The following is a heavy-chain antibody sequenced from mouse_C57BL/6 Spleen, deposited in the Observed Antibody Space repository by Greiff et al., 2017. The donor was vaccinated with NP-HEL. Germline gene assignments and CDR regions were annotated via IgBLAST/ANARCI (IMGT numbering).Heavy chain of an antibody. D-gene: IGHD1-1*01. Sequence: EVKLMESGGGLVKPGGSLKLSCAASGFTFSDYGMHWVRQAPEKGLEWVAYISSGSSTIYYADTVTGRFTISRDNAKNTLFLQMTSLRSEDTAMYYCARNHYGSSFFDDWGQGTTLTVSS. V-gene: IGHV5-17*01. J-gene: IGHJ2*01. CDR1: GFTFSDYG. CDR2: ISSGSSTI. CDR3: ARNHYGSSFFDD.